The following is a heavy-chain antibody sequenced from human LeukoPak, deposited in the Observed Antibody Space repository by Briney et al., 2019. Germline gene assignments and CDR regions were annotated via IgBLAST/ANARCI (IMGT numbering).Heavy chain of an antibody. CDR1: VYILKLCN. CDR3: AKYMGYFDY. V-gene: IGHV3-21*01. D-gene: IGHD1-1*01. Sequence: GGSLRLFCAACVYILKLCNMHGVRQAPGKGLEWVSSISSSSSYIYYADSVKGRFTIYRDNAKNSLYLQMNSLRAEDTAVCYCAKYMGYFDYWGQGTLVTVSS. CDR2: ISSSSSYI. J-gene: IGHJ4*02.